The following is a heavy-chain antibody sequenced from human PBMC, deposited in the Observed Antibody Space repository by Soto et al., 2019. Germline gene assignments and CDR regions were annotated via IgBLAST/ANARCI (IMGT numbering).Heavy chain of an antibody. J-gene: IGHJ5*02. CDR2: LVADSGKT. D-gene: IGHD6-13*01. CDR1: GFTFTGSA. V-gene: IGHV1-58*01. Sequence: QMQLVQSGPEVKKPGTSVKVSCTASGFTFTGSAVQWVRQARGQRLEWIGWLVADSGKTNYAQRFQERVTITRGVSTSTAYMELSSLRSEDTAVYYCVAGGVAAAGRPNASWGQGTLVTVSS. CDR3: VAGGVAAAGRPNAS.